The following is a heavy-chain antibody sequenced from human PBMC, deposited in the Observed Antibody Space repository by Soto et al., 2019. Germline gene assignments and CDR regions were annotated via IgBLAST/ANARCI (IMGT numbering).Heavy chain of an antibody. CDR2: IDPSDSYT. J-gene: IGHJ6*02. CDR3: ARVDYYYYSMDV. CDR1: GYTFASYW. V-gene: IGHV5-10-1*01. Sequence: PGESLKISCEGSGYTFASYWISWVRQMPGKGLEWMGRIDPSDSYTNYSPSFQGHVTISADRSISTAYLQWSSLKASDTAMHYCARVDYYYYSMDVWGQGTTVTVSS.